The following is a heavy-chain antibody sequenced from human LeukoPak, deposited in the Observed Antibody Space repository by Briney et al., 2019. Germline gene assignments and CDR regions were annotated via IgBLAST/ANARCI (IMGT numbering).Heavy chain of an antibody. D-gene: IGHD6-13*01. J-gene: IGHJ3*02. V-gene: IGHV1-18*01. CDR1: GYTFTSYG. Sequence: ASVKVSCKASGYTFTSYGISWVRQAPGQGLEWMGWISAYNGNTNYAQKLQGRVTMTTDTSTSTACMELRSLRFDDTAVYYCARDQRPTAAGDAFDIWGQGTMVTVSS. CDR3: ARDQRPTAAGDAFDI. CDR2: ISAYNGNT.